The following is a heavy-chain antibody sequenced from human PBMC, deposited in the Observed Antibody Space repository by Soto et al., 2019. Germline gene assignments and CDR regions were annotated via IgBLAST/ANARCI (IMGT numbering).Heavy chain of an antibody. J-gene: IGHJ6*03. Sequence: GGSLRLSCAASGFTFTNYWMSWVRQAPGKGLEWVANVKQDGSEMYYVDSVKGRFTISRDNAKNSLYLQMNSLRVEDTAVYYCARDVREVVVVGAASYYHYYYLDVWGKGTTVTVSS. V-gene: IGHV3-7*01. CDR1: GFTFTNYW. CDR2: VKQDGSEM. D-gene: IGHD2-15*01. CDR3: ARDVREVVVVGAASYYHYYYLDV.